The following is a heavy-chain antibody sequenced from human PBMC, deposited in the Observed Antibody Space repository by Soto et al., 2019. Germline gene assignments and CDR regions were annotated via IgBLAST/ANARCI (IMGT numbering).Heavy chain of an antibody. D-gene: IGHD2-8*01. CDR2: ASATGGTT. V-gene: IGHV3-23*01. Sequence: GGSLRLSCAASGFTFSNYAMIWVRQAPGKGLEWVSLASATGGTTYYTDSVKGRFTISRDNSRNTVYLQMNSLRAEDTAVYYCAKGGGTNVWYNWFDPWGQGTLVTVSS. J-gene: IGHJ5*02. CDR3: AKGGGTNVWYNWFDP. CDR1: GFTFSNYA.